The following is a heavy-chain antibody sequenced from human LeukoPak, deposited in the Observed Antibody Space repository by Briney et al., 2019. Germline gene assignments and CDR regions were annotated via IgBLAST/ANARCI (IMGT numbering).Heavy chain of an antibody. CDR1: GGSISSSSYY. CDR2: IYYSGST. D-gene: IGHD4-17*01. V-gene: IGHV4-39*01. J-gene: IGHJ3*02. CDR3: ARQGRNGDYVGAFDI. Sequence: SETLSLTCTVSGGSISSSSYYWGWIRQPPGKGLEWIGNIYYSGSTYYNPSLKSRVTISVDTSKNQFSLKLSSVTAADTAVYYCARQGRNGDYVGAFDIWGQGTMVTVSS.